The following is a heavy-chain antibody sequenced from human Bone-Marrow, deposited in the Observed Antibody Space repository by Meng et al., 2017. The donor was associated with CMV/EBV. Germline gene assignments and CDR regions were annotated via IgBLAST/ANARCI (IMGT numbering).Heavy chain of an antibody. CDR3: ARDYNGMDV. Sequence: LSLTCAASGFTFSTYGMHWVRQAPGKGLEWVAVIWYDGSNKYYGDSVKGRSTISRDNSKNTLYLQMNSLRAEDTAVYYCARDYNGMDVWGQGTTVTVSS. J-gene: IGHJ6*02. V-gene: IGHV3-33*01. CDR2: IWYDGSNK. CDR1: GFTFSTYG.